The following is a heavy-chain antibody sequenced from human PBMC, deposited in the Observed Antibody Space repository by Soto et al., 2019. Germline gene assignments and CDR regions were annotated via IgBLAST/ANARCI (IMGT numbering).Heavy chain of an antibody. D-gene: IGHD5-12*01. CDR3: ARTVEMATIFDY. Sequence: SETLSLTCTVSGGSISSSSYYWGWIRQPPGKGLEWIGCIYYSGSTYYNPSLKSRVTISVDTSKNQFSLKLSSVTAADTAVYYCARTVEMATIFDYWGQGTLVTVSS. V-gene: IGHV4-39*07. J-gene: IGHJ4*02. CDR1: GGSISSSSYY. CDR2: IYYSGST.